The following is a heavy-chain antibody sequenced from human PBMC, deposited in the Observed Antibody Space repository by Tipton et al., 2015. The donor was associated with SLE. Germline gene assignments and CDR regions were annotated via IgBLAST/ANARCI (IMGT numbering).Heavy chain of an antibody. CDR2: ISYDGSNK. Sequence: SLRLSCAASGFTFSSYAMHWVRQAPGKGLEWVAVISYDGSNKYYADSVKGRFTISRDNSKNTLYLQMNSLRAEDTAVYYCAKAEVDITGGVGYWGQGTLVTVSS. J-gene: IGHJ4*02. D-gene: IGHD3-10*01. CDR1: GFTFSSYA. CDR3: AKAEVDITGGVGY. V-gene: IGHV3-30-3*01.